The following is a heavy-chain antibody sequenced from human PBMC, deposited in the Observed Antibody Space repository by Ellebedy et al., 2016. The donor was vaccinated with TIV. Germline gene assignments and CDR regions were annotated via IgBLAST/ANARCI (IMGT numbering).Heavy chain of an antibody. V-gene: IGHV4-34*01. CDR2: INHSGST. CDR3: ARDRWFGEIDGAWFDP. J-gene: IGHJ5*02. Sequence: SETLSLTXAVYGGSFSGYYWSWIRQPPGKGLEWIGEINHSGSTNYNPSLKSRVTISVDTSKNQFSLKLSSVTAADTAVYYCARDRWFGEIDGAWFDPWGQGTLVTVSS. D-gene: IGHD3-10*01. CDR1: GGSFSGYY.